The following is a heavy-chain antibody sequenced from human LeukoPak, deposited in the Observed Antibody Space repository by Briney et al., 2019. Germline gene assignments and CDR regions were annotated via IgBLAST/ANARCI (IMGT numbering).Heavy chain of an antibody. Sequence: GASVKVSCKAFGYTFTSNYMHWVRQAPGQGPEWMGVISPSGGSTTYAQKFQGRVTLTRDMSTSTDYLELSSLRSDDTAVYYCARDLVHHRLLATTYNWFDPWGQGTLVTVSS. J-gene: IGHJ5*02. V-gene: IGHV1-46*01. CDR2: ISPSGGST. CDR1: GYTFTSNY. D-gene: IGHD2/OR15-2a*01. CDR3: ARDLVHHRLLATTYNWFDP.